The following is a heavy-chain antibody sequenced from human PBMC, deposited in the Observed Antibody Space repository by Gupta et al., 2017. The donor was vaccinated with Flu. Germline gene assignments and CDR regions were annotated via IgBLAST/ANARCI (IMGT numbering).Heavy chain of an antibody. CDR3: TRSFAYANCASYDY. J-gene: IGHJ4*02. Sequence: EVHLVASGGGLVKPGGSLRLSCAASGFTFSTYTLNWVRQAPGKGLEWVSSISSSSSFIYYADSVRGRFTVSRDNAKNSLFLHMDSLRAEDAALYYCTRSFAYANCASYDYWGQGTLVTVSS. D-gene: IGHD2-8*01. V-gene: IGHV3-21*01. CDR1: GFTFSTYT. CDR2: ISSSSSFI.